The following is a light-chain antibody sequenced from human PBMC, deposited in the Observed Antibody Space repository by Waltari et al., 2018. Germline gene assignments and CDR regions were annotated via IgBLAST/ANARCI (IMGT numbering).Light chain of an antibody. CDR2: GAS. CDR3: QQYGSSPLT. Sequence: IVLTQSPGTLSLSHGERATLSCRARQSVSSSYLAWYQQKPGQAPRLLIYGASSRATGIPDRFSGSGSGTDFTLTISRLEPEDFAVYYCQQYGSSPLTFGGGTKVEIK. J-gene: IGKJ4*01. CDR1: QSVSSSY. V-gene: IGKV3-20*01.